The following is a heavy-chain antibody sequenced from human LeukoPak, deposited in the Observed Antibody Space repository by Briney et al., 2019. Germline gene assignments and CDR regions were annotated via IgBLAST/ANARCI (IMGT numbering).Heavy chain of an antibody. J-gene: IGHJ4*02. Sequence: SETLSLTCTVSGGSISGHYWSWIRQPPGKGLEWIGEVNHSGSTNYNPSLKSRVTISVDTSKNQFSLKLSSVTAADTAVYYCARRGIAAAGLVSFDYWGQGTLVTVSS. CDR2: VNHSGST. D-gene: IGHD6-13*01. CDR1: GGSISGHY. V-gene: IGHV4-34*01. CDR3: ARRGIAAAGLVSFDY.